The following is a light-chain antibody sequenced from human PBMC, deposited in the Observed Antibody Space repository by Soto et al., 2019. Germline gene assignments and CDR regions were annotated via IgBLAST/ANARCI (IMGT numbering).Light chain of an antibody. Sequence: DIQMTQSPSSLSASVGDRVTITCRASQGIRNDLGWYQQKPGKAPKRLIYDASILQGGVPSRFSGSGSGTEFTLTISSLRSEDSAIYYCQQYFEWPPMTFGQGTKVEI. V-gene: IGKV1-17*01. CDR2: DAS. CDR1: QGIRND. CDR3: QQYFEWPPMT. J-gene: IGKJ1*01.